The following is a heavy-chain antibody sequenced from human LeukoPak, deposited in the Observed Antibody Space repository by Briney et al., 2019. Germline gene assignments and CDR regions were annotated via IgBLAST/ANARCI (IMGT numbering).Heavy chain of an antibody. D-gene: IGHD2-15*01. V-gene: IGHV4-59*01. CDR1: GGSISSYY. CDR2: IYYSGST. J-gene: IGHJ5*02. CDR3: ARRPGSTVWFDP. Sequence: PSETLSLTCTVSGGSISSYYWSWIRQPPGKGLEWIGYIYYSGSTNYNPSLKSRVTISVDTSKNQFSLKLSSVTAADTAVYYCARRPGSTVWFDPWGQGTLVTVSS.